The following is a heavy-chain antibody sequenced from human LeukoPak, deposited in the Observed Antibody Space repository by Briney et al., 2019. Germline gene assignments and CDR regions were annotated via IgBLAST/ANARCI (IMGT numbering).Heavy chain of an antibody. D-gene: IGHD2-2*01. CDR1: GFTFSSSW. Sequence: PGGSLRLSCAAYGFTFSSSWMHWVRQAPGKGLVWASHIRTDGSSTTYADSVRGRFTISRDNAGNTVYLQMNGLRAEDTAVYYCATDGGYAADYWGQGVLVTVSS. CDR2: IRTDGSST. V-gene: IGHV3-74*01. CDR3: ATDGGYAADY. J-gene: IGHJ4*02.